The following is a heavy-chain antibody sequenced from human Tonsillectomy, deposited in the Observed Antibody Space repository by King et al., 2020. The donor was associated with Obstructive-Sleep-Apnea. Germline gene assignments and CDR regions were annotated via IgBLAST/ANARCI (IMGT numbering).Heavy chain of an antibody. J-gene: IGHJ4*02. V-gene: IGHV4-39*07. CDR2: IYYSGST. Sequence: QLQESGPGLVKPSETLSLTCTVSGGSISSSSYYWGWIRQPPGKGLEWIGSIYYSGSTYHNPSLKSRVTISVDTSKNQLSLKLSSVTAADTAVYYCARVLRNSSGWYWGQGTLVTVSS. D-gene: IGHD6-19*01. CDR1: GGSISSSSYY. CDR3: ARVLRNSSGWY.